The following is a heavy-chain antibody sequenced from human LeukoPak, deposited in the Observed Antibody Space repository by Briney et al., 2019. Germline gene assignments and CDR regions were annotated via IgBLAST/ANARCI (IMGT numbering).Heavy chain of an antibody. Sequence: SETLSLTRTVSGGSISSGGYYWSWIRQHPGKGLEWIGYIYYSGSTYYNPSLKSRVTISVDTSKNQFSLKLSSVTAADTAVYYCASEKGASSGWPYYYYYYGMDVWGQGTTVTVSS. D-gene: IGHD6-19*01. J-gene: IGHJ6*02. CDR1: GGSISSGGYY. CDR3: ASEKGASSGWPYYYYYYGMDV. CDR2: IYYSGST. V-gene: IGHV4-31*03.